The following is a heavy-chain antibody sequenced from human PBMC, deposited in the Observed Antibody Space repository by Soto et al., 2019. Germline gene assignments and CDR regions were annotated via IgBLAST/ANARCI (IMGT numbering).Heavy chain of an antibody. J-gene: IGHJ4*02. CDR2: IYHSGST. CDR3: ARIYSSSQADY. Sequence: PSETLSLTCAVSGYSISSGYYWGWIRQPPGKGLEWIGSIYHSGSTYYNPSLKSRVTISVDTSKNQFSLKLSSVTAADTAVYYCARIYSSSQADYWGQGTLVTVSS. V-gene: IGHV4-38-2*01. D-gene: IGHD6-13*01. CDR1: GYSISSGYY.